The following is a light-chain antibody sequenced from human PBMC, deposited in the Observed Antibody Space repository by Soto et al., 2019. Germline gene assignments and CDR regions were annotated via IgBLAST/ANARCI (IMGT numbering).Light chain of an antibody. CDR2: DAS. CDR1: QSVSSS. CDR3: QQRRNWPLT. J-gene: IGKJ4*01. V-gene: IGKV3-11*01. Sequence: EIVLTQSPATLSLSPGERATLSCRASQSVSSSLAWYQQKPGQAPRLLIYDASNRATGIPARFSGSGSGTDFTLTISSLEPEDFEVYYCQQRRNWPLTFGGGTKVEIK.